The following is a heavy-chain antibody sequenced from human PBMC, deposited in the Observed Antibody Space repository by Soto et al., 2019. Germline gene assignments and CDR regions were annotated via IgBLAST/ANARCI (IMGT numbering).Heavy chain of an antibody. CDR2: IVPLFRTT. Sequence: QVQLVQSGAEAKKPGSSVKVSCKTSGGTFSSYAISWVRQAPGQGLEWMGGIVPLFRTTNYAQKFQGRVTITADTYTYTVYMEMSGLRSGDTAVYYYARGGYSSTWSNLLDRSGLDVWGQGTTVTVSS. V-gene: IGHV1-69*06. J-gene: IGHJ6*02. CDR3: ARGGYSSTWSNLLDRSGLDV. CDR1: GGTFSSYA. D-gene: IGHD6-13*01.